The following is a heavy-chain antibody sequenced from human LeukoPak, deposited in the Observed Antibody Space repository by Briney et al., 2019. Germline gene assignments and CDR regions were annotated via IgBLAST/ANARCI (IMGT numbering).Heavy chain of an antibody. J-gene: IGHJ4*02. CDR1: GGTFSSYA. CDR3: ARDRVQRSSTYYDSSAHWN. V-gene: IGHV1-69*05. Sequence: SVKVSCKASGGTFSSYAISWVRQAPGQGLEWMGRIIPIFGTANYAQKFQGGVTITTDESTSTDYMELSSLRSEDTAVYYCARDRVQRSSTYYDSSAHWNWGQGTLVTVSS. CDR2: IIPIFGTA. D-gene: IGHD3-22*01.